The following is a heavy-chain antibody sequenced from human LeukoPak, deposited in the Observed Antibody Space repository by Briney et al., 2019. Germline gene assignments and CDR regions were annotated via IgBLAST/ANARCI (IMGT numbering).Heavy chain of an antibody. CDR3: ARITGSRVGGFDY. J-gene: IGHJ4*02. CDR2: LSGSGGST. Sequence: GGSLRLPCAASGFTFSSYAMSWVRQAPGKGLEWVSGLSGSGGSTYYADSVKGRFTISRDNSKNTLYLQMNSLRPEDTAVYYCARITGSRVGGFDYWGQGTLVTVSS. D-gene: IGHD1-20*01. V-gene: IGHV3-23*01. CDR1: GFTFSSYA.